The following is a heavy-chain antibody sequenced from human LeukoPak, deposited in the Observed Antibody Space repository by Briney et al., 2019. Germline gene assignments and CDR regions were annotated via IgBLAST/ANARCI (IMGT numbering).Heavy chain of an antibody. CDR2: IIPIFGTA. J-gene: IGHJ6*02. V-gene: IGHV1-69*13. Sequence: SVKVSCKASGGTFSSYAISWVRQAPGQGLEWMGGIIPIFGTANYAQKFQGRVTITADESTSTAYMELSSLRSEDTAVYYCARDEYVTIFGVALYGMDVWGQGTMVTVSS. D-gene: IGHD3-3*01. CDR3: ARDEYVTIFGVALYGMDV. CDR1: GGTFSSYA.